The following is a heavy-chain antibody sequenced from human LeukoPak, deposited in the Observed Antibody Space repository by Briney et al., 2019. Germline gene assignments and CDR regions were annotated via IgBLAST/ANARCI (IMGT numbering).Heavy chain of an antibody. Sequence: PGGSLRLSCAASGFTFSSYGMHWVRQAPGKGLEWVAFIRYDGSNKYYADSVKGRFTISRDNSKSTLYLQMNSLRADDTAVYYCAKGGGVWGTAGYWGQGTLVTVSS. CDR2: IRYDGSNK. V-gene: IGHV3-30*02. J-gene: IGHJ4*02. CDR1: GFTFSSYG. D-gene: IGHD3-16*01. CDR3: AKGGGVWGTAGY.